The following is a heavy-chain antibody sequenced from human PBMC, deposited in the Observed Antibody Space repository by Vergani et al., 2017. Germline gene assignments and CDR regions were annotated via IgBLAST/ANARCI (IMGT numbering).Heavy chain of an antibody. CDR1: GTSIRSSNYY. CDR2: IYYSGGT. J-gene: IGHJ5*02. V-gene: IGHV4-39*01. CDR3: ARHATVEWLVKLGWIDP. D-gene: IGHD6-19*01. Sequence: QLQLQESGPGLVKPSATLSLTCSVSGTSIRSSNYYWGWIRQPPGKGLEWIGSIYYSGGTYSNPSLKSRVTISVDTSKNQFSLKLSSVTAADTAVYFCARHATVEWLVKLGWIDPWGQGILVTVSS.